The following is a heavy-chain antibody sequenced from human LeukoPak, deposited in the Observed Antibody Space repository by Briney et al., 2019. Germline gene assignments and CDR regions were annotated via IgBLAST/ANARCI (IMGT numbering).Heavy chain of an antibody. CDR2: IYYSGST. Sequence: PSETLSLTCTVSGGSISSSSYYWGWIRQPPGEGLEWIGSIYYSGSTYYGPSLKSRATISVDTSKNHFSLKLSSVTAADTAVYYCARRATNWGSFDYWGQGNPVTVSS. D-gene: IGHD7-27*01. J-gene: IGHJ4*02. V-gene: IGHV4-39*02. CDR3: ARRATNWGSFDY. CDR1: GGSISSSSYY.